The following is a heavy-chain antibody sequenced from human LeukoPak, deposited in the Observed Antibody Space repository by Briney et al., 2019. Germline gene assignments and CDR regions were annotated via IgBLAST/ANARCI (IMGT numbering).Heavy chain of an antibody. V-gene: IGHV4-34*01. CDR3: ARQRRDQLRYFDWSPYD. CDR2: INHSGGT. CDR1: GFTLSSYE. Sequence: GSLRLSCTVSGFTLSSYEMSWIRQAPGKGLEWIGEINHSGGTNYNPSLKSRVTISVDTSKNQFSLKLSSVTAADTAVYYCARQRRDQLRYFDWSPYDWGQGTLVTVSS. J-gene: IGHJ4*02. D-gene: IGHD3-9*01.